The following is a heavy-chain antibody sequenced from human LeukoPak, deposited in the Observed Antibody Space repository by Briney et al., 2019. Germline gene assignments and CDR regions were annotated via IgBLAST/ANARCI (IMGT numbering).Heavy chain of an antibody. J-gene: IGHJ6*02. V-gene: IGHV3-23*01. CDR1: GFTFSSYA. CDR2: ISGSGGST. Sequence: GSLRLSCAASGFTFSSYAMSWVRQAPGKGLEWVSAISGSGGSTYYADSVKGRFTISRDNSKNTLYLQMNSLRAEDTAVYYCAKVLYYYYGMDVWGQGTTVTVSS. CDR3: AKVLYYYYGMDV.